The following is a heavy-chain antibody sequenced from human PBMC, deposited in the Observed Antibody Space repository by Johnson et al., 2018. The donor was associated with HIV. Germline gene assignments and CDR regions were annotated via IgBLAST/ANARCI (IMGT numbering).Heavy chain of an antibody. J-gene: IGHJ3*02. CDR2: IKSKTDGGTT. CDR3: TRDPWGWDAFDI. Sequence: VQLVESGGGVVQPERSLRLSCSASGFTFSNAWMSWVRQAPGQGLEWVGRIKSKTDGGTTDYAASVKGRFTISRDDSKSIAYLQMTSLKTEDTAVYYCTRDPWGWDAFDIWGQGTMVTVSS. V-gene: IGHV3-15*01. CDR1: GFTFSNAW. D-gene: IGHD3-16*01.